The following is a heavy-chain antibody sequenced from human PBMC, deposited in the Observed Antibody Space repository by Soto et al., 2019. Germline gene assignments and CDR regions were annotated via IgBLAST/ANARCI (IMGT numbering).Heavy chain of an antibody. Sequence: GESLKISCKGLGYTFTNYWIGWVRQMPGKGLEWMGLIYPSDLDTRYSPPFQGQVTISADKSVSTAYLQWNSLKASDTAMYYCATPGPGVAASFWGQGTQVTVSS. D-gene: IGHD6-19*01. V-gene: IGHV5-51*01. CDR1: GYTFTNYW. J-gene: IGHJ4*02. CDR3: ATPGPGVAASF. CDR2: IYPSDLDT.